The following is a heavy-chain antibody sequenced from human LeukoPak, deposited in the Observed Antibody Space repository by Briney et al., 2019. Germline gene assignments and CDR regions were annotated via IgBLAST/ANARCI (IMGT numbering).Heavy chain of an antibody. CDR1: GFTFSSYG. V-gene: IGHV3-33*06. CDR2: IWYDGSNK. CDR3: AKESRLVGFDY. Sequence: GGSLRLSCAASGFTFSSYGMHWVRQAPGKGLEWVAVIWYDGSNKYYADSAKGRFTISRDNSKNTLYLQMNSLRAEDTAVYYCAKESRLVGFDYWGQGTLVTVSS. D-gene: IGHD6-19*01. J-gene: IGHJ4*02.